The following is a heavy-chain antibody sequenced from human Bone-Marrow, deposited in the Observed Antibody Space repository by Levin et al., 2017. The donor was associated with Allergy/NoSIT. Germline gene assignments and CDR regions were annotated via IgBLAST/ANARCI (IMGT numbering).Heavy chain of an antibody. Sequence: ASVKVSCKASGYTFTSYDINWVRQATGQGLEWMGWMNPNSGNTGYAQKFQGRVTMTRNTSISTAYMELSSLRSEDTAVYYCARAYSSSWYSVYWGQGTLVTVSS. J-gene: IGHJ4*02. CDR3: ARAYSSSWYSVY. D-gene: IGHD6-13*01. V-gene: IGHV1-8*01. CDR1: GYTFTSYD. CDR2: MNPNSGNT.